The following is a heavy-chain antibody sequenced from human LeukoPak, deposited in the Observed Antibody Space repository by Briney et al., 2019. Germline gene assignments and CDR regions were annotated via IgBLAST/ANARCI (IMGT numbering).Heavy chain of an antibody. CDR2: VDNDGSGT. V-gene: IGHV3-74*01. CDR1: GFTLSTHL. J-gene: IGHJ4*02. Sequence: GSLELLRATPGFTLSTHLIPWVRPAPGKGLGLLSRVDNDGSGTSYADSVKGRFTISRDNGKNILFLQMDSLRAEDTAVYFCARSQRGYSYGEHWGQGTPVTVSS. D-gene: IGHD5-18*01. CDR3: ARSQRGYSYGEH.